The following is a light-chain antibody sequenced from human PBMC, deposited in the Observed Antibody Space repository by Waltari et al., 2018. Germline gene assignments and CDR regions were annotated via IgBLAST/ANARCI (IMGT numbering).Light chain of an antibody. Sequence: QSVLTQPPSVSEAPRQRVTSSCSGSSSDIGNNAVNWYQQLPGKAPKLLIYYDDLLPSGVSDRFSGSKSGTSASLAISGLQSEDEADYYCAAWDDSLSGHYVFGTGTKVTVL. CDR3: AAWDDSLSGHYV. J-gene: IGLJ1*01. V-gene: IGLV1-36*01. CDR2: YDD. CDR1: SSDIGNNA.